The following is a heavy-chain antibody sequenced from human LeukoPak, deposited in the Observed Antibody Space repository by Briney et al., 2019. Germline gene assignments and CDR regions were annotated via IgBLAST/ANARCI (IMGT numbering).Heavy chain of an antibody. CDR2: IYYSGST. J-gene: IGHJ5*02. Sequence: SETLSLTCTVSGGSISSSSYYWGWIRQPPGKGLEWIGSIYYSGSTYYNPSLKSRVTISVDTSKNQFSLKLSSVTAADTAVYYCARHGSRRFLEWFPFDPWGQGTLVTVSS. CDR3: ARHGSRRFLEWFPFDP. V-gene: IGHV4-39*01. D-gene: IGHD3-3*01. CDR1: GGSISSSSYY.